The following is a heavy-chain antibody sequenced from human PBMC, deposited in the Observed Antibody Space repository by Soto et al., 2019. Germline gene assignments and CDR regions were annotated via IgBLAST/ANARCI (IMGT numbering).Heavy chain of an antibody. J-gene: IGHJ4*02. V-gene: IGHV1-18*01. CDR2: ISAYNGNT. CDR3: ARDDPGYYGSGSYYN. D-gene: IGHD3-10*01. CDR1: GYTFTSYG. Sequence: GASVKVSCKASGYTFTSYGISWVRQAPGQGLEWMGWISAYNGNTNYAQKLQGRVTMTTDTSTSTAYMELRSLRSDDTAVYYCARDDPGYYGSGSYYNWGQGTLVTVSS.